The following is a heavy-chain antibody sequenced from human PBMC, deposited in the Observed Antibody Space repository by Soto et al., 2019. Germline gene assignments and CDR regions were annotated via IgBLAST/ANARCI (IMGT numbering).Heavy chain of an antibody. V-gene: IGHV3-7*01. Sequence: EVQLVESGGGLVQLGGSRRLSCAASGFTFSSFRMTWVRQAPGKGLEWVANIKHDGSEKYYVESVKGRFTISRDNARNSLFLEMKSLRSEDTAVYSCVRDRSGSYLEGFDYWGQGTLVTVSS. J-gene: IGHJ4*02. D-gene: IGHD1-26*01. CDR2: IKHDGSEK. CDR3: VRDRSGSYLEGFDY. CDR1: GFTFSSFR.